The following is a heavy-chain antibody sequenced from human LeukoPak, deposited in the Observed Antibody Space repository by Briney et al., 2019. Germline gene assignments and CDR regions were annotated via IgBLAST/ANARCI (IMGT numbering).Heavy chain of an antibody. J-gene: IGHJ6*02. D-gene: IGHD6-13*01. CDR2: IYYSGST. V-gene: IGHV4-59*01. Sequence: SETLSLTCTVSGGSIRSYYWSWIRQPPGKGLEWIGYIYYSGSTNYNPSLKSRVTISVDTSKNQFSLRLSSVTAADTDVYYCARVAGYSSFYYFQGMDVWGQGTTVTVSS. CDR1: GGSIRSYY. CDR3: ARVAGYSSFYYFQGMDV.